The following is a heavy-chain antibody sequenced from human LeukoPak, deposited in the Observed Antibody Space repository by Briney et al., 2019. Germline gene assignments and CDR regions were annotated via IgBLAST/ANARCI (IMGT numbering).Heavy chain of an antibody. CDR2: IYYSGST. J-gene: IGHJ5*02. Sequence: PSQTLSLTCTVSGGSISSGDYYWSWIRQPPGKGLEWIGYIYYSGSTYYNPSLKSRVTISVNTSKNQFSLKLSSVTAADTAVYYCARDSTDNWFDPWGQGTLVTVSS. V-gene: IGHV4-30-4*01. CDR1: GGSISSGDYY. CDR3: ARDSTDNWFDP.